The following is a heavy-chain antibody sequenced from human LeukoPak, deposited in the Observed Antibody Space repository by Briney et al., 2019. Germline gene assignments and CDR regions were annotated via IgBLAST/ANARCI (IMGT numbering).Heavy chain of an antibody. V-gene: IGHV4-59*01. CDR3: AREYYYDSSGPTAFDI. Sequence: SETLSLTCTVSGGSISSYYWSWIRQPPGKGLEWIGYIYYSGSTNYNPSLKSRVTISVDTSKNQFSLKLSSVTAADTAVYYCAREYYYDSSGPTAFDIWGQGTMVTFSS. D-gene: IGHD3-22*01. J-gene: IGHJ3*02. CDR1: GGSISSYY. CDR2: IYYSGST.